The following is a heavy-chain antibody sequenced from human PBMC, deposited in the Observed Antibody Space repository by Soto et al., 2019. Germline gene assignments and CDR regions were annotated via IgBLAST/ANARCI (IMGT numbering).Heavy chain of an antibody. CDR3: ARDNGYYDF. CDR2: ISTTSGNT. V-gene: IGHV1-18*01. D-gene: IGHD2-8*01. Sequence: QIQMVQSGAEVKQPGASVKISCKTSGYTFSSYSINWVRQAPGQGLEWMAWISTTSGNTHYAERVQGRVTVTLDKCASTAFMEMWGLRSDDTGVYFCARDNGYYDFWGHGTLVTVSS. J-gene: IGHJ4*01. CDR1: GYTFSSYS.